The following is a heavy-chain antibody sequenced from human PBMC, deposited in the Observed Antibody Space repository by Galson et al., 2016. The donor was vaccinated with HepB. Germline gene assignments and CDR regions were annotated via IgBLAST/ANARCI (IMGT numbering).Heavy chain of an antibody. CDR2: IYTSGST. CDR3: ARSFGDYSPNWFDP. CDR1: GGSISSGSYY. Sequence: TLSLTCSVSGGSISSGSYYWTWIRQPAGKGLEWIGRIYTSGSTYYNPSLKSRVTISIDTSRNQFSLELGSVTAADTAVYYCARSFGDYSPNWFDPWGQGTLVTVSS. D-gene: IGHD2-21*01. V-gene: IGHV4-61*02. J-gene: IGHJ5*02.